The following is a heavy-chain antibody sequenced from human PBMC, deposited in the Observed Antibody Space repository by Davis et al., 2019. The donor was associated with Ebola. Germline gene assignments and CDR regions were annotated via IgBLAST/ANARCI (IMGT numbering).Heavy chain of an antibody. Sequence: AASVKVSCKASGGTFSSYAISWVRQAPGQGLEWMGGIIPIFGTANYAQKFQGRVTITADKSTSTVYMELSSLRSEDTAVYYCARGSYSGSYSFYYGMDVWGQGTTVTVSS. CDR2: IIPIFGTA. V-gene: IGHV1-69*06. CDR3: ARGSYSGSYSFYYGMDV. D-gene: IGHD1-26*01. CDR1: GGTFSSYA. J-gene: IGHJ6*02.